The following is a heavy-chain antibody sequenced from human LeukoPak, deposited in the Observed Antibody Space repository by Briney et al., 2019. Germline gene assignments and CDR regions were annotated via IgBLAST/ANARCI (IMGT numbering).Heavy chain of an antibody. D-gene: IGHD5-24*01. J-gene: IGHJ4*02. CDR2: IRNDGSNK. CDR1: GFTFSSYG. CDR3: ASYQAKIRPTPTFDY. V-gene: IGHV3-30*02. Sequence: GGSLRLPCAASGFTFSSYGMHWVRQAPGKGLEWVAFIRNDGSNKYYVDSVKGRFTISRDNSKNTLYLQMNSLRAEDTALYYCASYQAKIRPTPTFDYWGQGTLVTVSS.